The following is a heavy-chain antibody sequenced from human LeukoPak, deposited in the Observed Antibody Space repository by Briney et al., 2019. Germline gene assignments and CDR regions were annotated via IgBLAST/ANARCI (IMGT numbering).Heavy chain of an antibody. J-gene: IGHJ4*02. CDR2: INPNSGGT. CDR3: ARDWDVGGSHGYNYADY. D-gene: IGHD5-24*01. V-gene: IGHV1-2*02. CDR1: GYTFTGYY. Sequence: ASVKVSCKASGYTFTGYYMHWVRQAPGQGLEWMGWINPNSGGTNYAQKFQGRVTMTRDTSISTAYMELSRLRSDDTAVYYCARDWDVGGSHGYNYADYWGQGTLVTVSS.